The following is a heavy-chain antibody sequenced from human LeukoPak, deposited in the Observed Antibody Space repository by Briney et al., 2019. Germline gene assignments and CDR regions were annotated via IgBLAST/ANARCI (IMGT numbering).Heavy chain of an antibody. Sequence: SETLSLTCEVSGGSTSSGGYSWNWIRQPPGKGLEWIGYIYYGGATYYNPSLKSRVTISLDTSKNQFSLKVTSVTAADTAVYYCARDLGRVGDGLDIWGQGTMVSVSS. V-gene: IGHV4-30-4*07. CDR1: GGSTSSGGYS. CDR2: IYYGGAT. J-gene: IGHJ3*02. D-gene: IGHD1-26*01. CDR3: ARDLGRVGDGLDI.